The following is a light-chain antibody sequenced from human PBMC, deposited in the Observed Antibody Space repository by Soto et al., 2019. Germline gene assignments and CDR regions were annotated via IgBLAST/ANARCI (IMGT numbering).Light chain of an antibody. CDR2: EVN. CDR1: SSDVGGYNY. J-gene: IGLJ1*01. Sequence: SVLTQPASVSGSPGQSITISCTGTSSDVGGYNYVSWYQQHPGNAPRLMIYEVNNRPSGVPNRFSGSKSGNTASLTISGLQAEDEADYYCSSKTSSRTPFVFGTGTRSPS. CDR3: SSKTSSRTPFV. V-gene: IGLV2-14*01.